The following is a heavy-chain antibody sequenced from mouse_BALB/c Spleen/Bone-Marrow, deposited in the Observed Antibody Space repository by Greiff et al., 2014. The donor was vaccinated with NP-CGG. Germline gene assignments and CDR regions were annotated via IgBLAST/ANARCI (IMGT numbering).Heavy chain of an antibody. V-gene: IGHV1-87*01. D-gene: IGHD2-14*01. CDR2: IYPGDGDT. Sequence: VQLQQSGAELARPGASVKLSCKASGYTFSSYWMQWVKQRPGQGLEWIGSIYPGDGDTRYTQKSKGKATLTADKSSSTAYMQLSSLASEDSAVYYCARGAYYRYDGFAYWGQGTLVTVSA. CDR3: ARGAYYRYDGFAY. CDR1: GYTFSSYW. J-gene: IGHJ3*01.